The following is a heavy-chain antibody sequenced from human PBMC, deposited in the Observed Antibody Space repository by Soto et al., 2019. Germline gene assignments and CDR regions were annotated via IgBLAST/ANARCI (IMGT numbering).Heavy chain of an antibody. V-gene: IGHV4-31*03. CDR2: IYYSGST. J-gene: IGHJ6*02. D-gene: IGHD3-10*01. Sequence: SETLSLTCTVSGGSISSGGYCWSWIRQHPGKGLEWIGYIYYSGSTYYNPSLKSRVTISVDTSKNQFSLKLSSVTAADTAVYYCARERDYYGSGSYDPYYYYGMDVWGQGTTVTLSS. CDR1: GGSISSGGYC. CDR3: ARERDYYGSGSYDPYYYYGMDV.